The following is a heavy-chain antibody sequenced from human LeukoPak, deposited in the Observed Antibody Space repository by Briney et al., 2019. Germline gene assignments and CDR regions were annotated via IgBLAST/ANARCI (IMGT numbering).Heavy chain of an antibody. Sequence: GGSLRLSCAASRFTFSDYYMTWIRQAPGKGLECVSYITYSGTAIYYADSVKGRFTISRDNAKNSLYLQMNSLRAEDTAVYYCAELGITMIGGVWGKGTTVTISS. J-gene: IGHJ6*04. V-gene: IGHV3-11*04. CDR1: RFTFSDYY. CDR2: ITYSGTAI. CDR3: AELGITMIGGV. D-gene: IGHD3-10*02.